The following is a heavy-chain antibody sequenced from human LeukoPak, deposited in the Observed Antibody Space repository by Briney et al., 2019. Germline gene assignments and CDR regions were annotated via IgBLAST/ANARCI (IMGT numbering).Heavy chain of an antibody. CDR2: ISWNSGSI. CDR3: AKVGGNSGLDY. J-gene: IGHJ4*02. V-gene: IGHV3-9*01. CDR1: GFTFDDYA. D-gene: IGHD2-21*02. Sequence: GRSLRLSCAASGFTFDDYAMHWVPQAPGKGLEWVSGISWNSGSIGYADSVKGRFTISRDNAKNSLYLQMNSLRAEDTALYYCAKVGGNSGLDYWGQGTLVTVSS.